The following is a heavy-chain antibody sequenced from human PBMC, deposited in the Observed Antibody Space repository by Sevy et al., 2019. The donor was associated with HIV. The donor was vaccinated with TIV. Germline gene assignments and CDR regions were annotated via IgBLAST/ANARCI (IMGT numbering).Heavy chain of an antibody. CDR2: ISRSSTV. CDR1: GFTSSTYA. J-gene: IGHJ5*02. D-gene: IGHD3-22*01. CDR3: AREAYYYDSREENWFDP. V-gene: IGHV3-48*02. Sequence: GGSLRLSCKVSGFTSSTYAFHWVRQAPGKGLEWVSSISRSSTVYYADSVRGRFTISRDNVKNSLFLEMNSLRDEDTAVYYCAREAYYYDSREENWFDPWGQGTLVTVSS.